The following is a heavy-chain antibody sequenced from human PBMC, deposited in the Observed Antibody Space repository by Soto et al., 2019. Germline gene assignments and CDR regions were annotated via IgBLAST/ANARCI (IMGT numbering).Heavy chain of an antibody. CDR3: ARLLKGGTSDWNQIDL. V-gene: IGHV2-70*01. D-gene: IGHD1-1*01. J-gene: IGHJ5*02. CDR2: TDDNDHK. CDR1: GFSLTSSGMS. Sequence: SGPTLVNPTQTLTLTCTFSGFSLTSSGMSVTWIRQPPGKALEWLALTDDNDHKYYNSSLRTRLTLSKDTSKNHAVLTMTKMDPVDTGMYFCARLLKGGTSDWNQIDLWGQGTMVTVYS.